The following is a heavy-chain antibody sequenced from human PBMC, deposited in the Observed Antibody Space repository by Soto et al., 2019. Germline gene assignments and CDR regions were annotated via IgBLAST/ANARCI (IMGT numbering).Heavy chain of an antibody. CDR2: IYNGGGA. J-gene: IGHJ4*02. CDR3: ASTRGSSYDY. CDR1: GFTVSGHC. D-gene: IGHD6-6*01. V-gene: IGHV3-53*01. Sequence: GGSLRLSCAASGFTVSGHCMSWVRQAPGKGLEWVSVIYNGGGAYYADSVKGRFTISRDNSKNTLYLQMNSLRAEDTAVYYCASTRGSSYDYWGQGTLVTVSS.